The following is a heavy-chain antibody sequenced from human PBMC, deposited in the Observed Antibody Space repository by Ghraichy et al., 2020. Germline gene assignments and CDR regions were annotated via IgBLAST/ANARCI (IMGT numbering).Heavy chain of an antibody. CDR3: APDLGYCSSGTCYPYYYSGMDV. CDR1: GFTLSNYA. CDR2: ITSTGTTM. D-gene: IGHD2-15*01. J-gene: IGHJ6*02. V-gene: IGHV3-48*02. Sequence: LSLTCAASGFTLSNYAMNWVRQAPGKGLEWVSYITSTGTTMYYADSVKGRFTLSRDSAKNSLFLQMNSLRDEDTALYYCAPDLGYCSSGTCYPYYYSGMDVWGPGTTVTVSS.